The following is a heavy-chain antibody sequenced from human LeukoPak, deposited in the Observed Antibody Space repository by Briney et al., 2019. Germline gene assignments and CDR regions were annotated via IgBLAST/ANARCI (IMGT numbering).Heavy chain of an antibody. D-gene: IGHD3-3*01. Sequence: SETLSLTCTVSGYSISSGYYWGWIRQPPGKGLEWIGSIYHSGSTYYNPPLKSRVTISVDTSKNQFSLKLSSVTAADTAIYYCARHPTIFGVVIIDPWGQGTLVTVSP. CDR1: GYSISSGYY. CDR3: ARHPTIFGVVIIDP. CDR2: IYHSGST. J-gene: IGHJ5*02. V-gene: IGHV4-38-2*02.